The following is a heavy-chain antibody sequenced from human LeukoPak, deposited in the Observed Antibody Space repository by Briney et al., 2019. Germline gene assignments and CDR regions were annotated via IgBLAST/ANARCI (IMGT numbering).Heavy chain of an antibody. CDR2: IYPGDSDT. V-gene: IGHV5-51*01. CDR1: GYSFSTYW. CDR3: ARRLDKGNDY. Sequence: GESLKISCKGSGYSFSTYWIGWVRQMPGKGLEWMGIIYPGDSDTRYSPSFQGQVTISADKSISTAYLQRGSLKASDTAMYYCARRLDKGNDYWGQGTLVTVSS. J-gene: IGHJ4*02. D-gene: IGHD3-22*01.